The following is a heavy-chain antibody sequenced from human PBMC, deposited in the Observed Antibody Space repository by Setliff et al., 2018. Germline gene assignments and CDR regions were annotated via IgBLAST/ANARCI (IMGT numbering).Heavy chain of an antibody. J-gene: IGHJ4*02. CDR1: GYSFSESI. V-gene: IGHV1-18*01. CDR2: ISAYNGMT. Sequence: GASVKVSCKASGYSFSESIVSWVRQAPGLGLEWMGWISAYNGMTHSAQNFQGRVTLTTDTSTNMGYLEVRGLTSDDTALYYCVRLVRYCSKTACLRISGEEVWGQGTLVTVSS. D-gene: IGHD3-10*01. CDR3: VRLVRYCSKTACLRISGEEV.